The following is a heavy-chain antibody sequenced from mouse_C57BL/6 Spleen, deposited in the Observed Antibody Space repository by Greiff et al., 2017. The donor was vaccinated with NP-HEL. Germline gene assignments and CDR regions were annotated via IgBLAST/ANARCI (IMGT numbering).Heavy chain of an antibody. CDR1: GFNIKDDY. V-gene: IGHV14-4*01. J-gene: IGHJ3*01. CDR2: IDPENGDT. D-gene: IGHD2-3*01. CDR3: TTSDGYYVPY. Sequence: VQLKESGAELVRPGASVKLSCTASGFNIKDDYMHWVKQRPEQGLEWIGWIDPENGDTEYASKFQGKATITADTSSNTAYLQLSSLTSEDTAVYYCTTSDGYYVPYWGQGTLVTVSA.